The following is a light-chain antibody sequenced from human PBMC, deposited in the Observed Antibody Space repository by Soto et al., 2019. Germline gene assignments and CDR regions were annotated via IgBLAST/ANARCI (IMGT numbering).Light chain of an antibody. V-gene: IGKV1-39*01. CDR2: GGS. CDR3: QQYGSLSWT. CDR1: QNIHSY. Sequence: DIQMTQSPSSLAASVGERVTITCRASQNIHSYLNWYQQKPEKAPQVLIYGGSALQSGVPSRFSGSGSGTDFTLTISSLQPEDFAVYYCQQYGSLSWTFGQGTRVEIK. J-gene: IGKJ1*01.